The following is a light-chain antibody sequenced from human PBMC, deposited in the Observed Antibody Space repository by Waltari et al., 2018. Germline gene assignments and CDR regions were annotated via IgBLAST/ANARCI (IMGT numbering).Light chain of an antibody. CDR3: MQAIQART. CDR1: QLLLHTNGQNY. Sequence: DIVMTQSPLSLPVTPGEPASISCRSSQLLLHTNGQNYLNWYLQKPGQSPQVLIYFGSNRASGVPDRFSGSGSGTDFTLKISRVEAEDVGVYYCMQAIQARTFGQGTKVEVK. V-gene: IGKV2-28*01. J-gene: IGKJ1*01. CDR2: FGS.